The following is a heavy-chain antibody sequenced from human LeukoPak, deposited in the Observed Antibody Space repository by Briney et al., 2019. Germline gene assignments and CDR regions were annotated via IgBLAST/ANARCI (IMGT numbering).Heavy chain of an antibody. CDR3: AREGYTKYSSADY. D-gene: IGHD6-25*01. V-gene: IGHV3-7*01. CDR2: IKQDGSEK. CDR1: GFTFSSYW. J-gene: IGHJ4*02. Sequence: GGSLRLSCAASGFTFSSYWMSWVRQAPGKGLEWVANIKQDGSEKYYVDSVKGRFTISRDNAKNSLYLQMNSLRAEDTAVYYCAREGYTKYSSADYWGQGTLVTVSS.